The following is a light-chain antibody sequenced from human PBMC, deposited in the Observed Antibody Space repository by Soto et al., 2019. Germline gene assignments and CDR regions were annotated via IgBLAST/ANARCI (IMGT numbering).Light chain of an antibody. J-gene: IGKJ5*01. Sequence: EIVLTQSPGTLSLSPGERATLSCRASQSVSSSYLAWYQQKPGQAPRLLIYGASSRGTGIQDRFSGSGSGTDFTLTISSLEPEDFAVYYCQQYGSSPITFGQGTRLEIK. CDR1: QSVSSSY. V-gene: IGKV3-20*01. CDR3: QQYGSSPIT. CDR2: GAS.